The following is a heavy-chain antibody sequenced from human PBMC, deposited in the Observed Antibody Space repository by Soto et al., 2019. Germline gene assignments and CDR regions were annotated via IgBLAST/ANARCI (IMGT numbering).Heavy chain of an antibody. D-gene: IGHD3-16*02. Sequence: GGSLRLSCAASGFSISGFAMHWIRQAPGKGLQWVARVSSEVNDYATAYAASVRGRFIISRDDSKDTAYLQMNGLTAEDTATYYCTRHPLGEDLGELSAIDHWGQGTQVTVSS. CDR2: VSSEVNDYAT. V-gene: IGHV3-73*01. CDR3: TRHPLGEDLGELSAIDH. CDR1: GFSISGFA. J-gene: IGHJ5*02.